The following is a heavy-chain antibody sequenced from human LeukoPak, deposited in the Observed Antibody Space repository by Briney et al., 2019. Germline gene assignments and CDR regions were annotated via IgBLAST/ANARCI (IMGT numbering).Heavy chain of an antibody. CDR2: ISYDGSNK. CDR1: GFTFSSYG. CDR3: AKDFLASTGNFFDY. J-gene: IGHJ4*02. D-gene: IGHD2-8*02. V-gene: IGHV3-30*18. Sequence: GGSLRLSCAASGFTFSSYGMHWVRQAPGKGLEWVAVISYDGSNKYYADSVKGRFTISGDNSKNTLYLQMNSLRAEDTAVYYCAKDFLASTGNFFDYWGQGTLVTVSS.